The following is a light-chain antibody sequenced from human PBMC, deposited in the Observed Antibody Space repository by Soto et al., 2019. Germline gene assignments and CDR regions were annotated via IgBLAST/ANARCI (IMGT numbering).Light chain of an antibody. CDR1: QSVSSN. J-gene: IGKJ1*01. CDR2: GAS. CDR3: QQPNKWAQT. V-gene: IGKV3-15*01. Sequence: IVMPQSPATLSVSPGERATLSGRASQSVSSNLAWYQQKPGQAPRLLIYGASTRATGIPARFSGSGSGTEFTLTISCLQSEEFALYNCQQPNKWAQTFAQGTNVDI.